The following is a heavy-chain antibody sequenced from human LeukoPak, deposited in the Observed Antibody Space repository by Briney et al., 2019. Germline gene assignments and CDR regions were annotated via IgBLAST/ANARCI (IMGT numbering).Heavy chain of an antibody. J-gene: IGHJ4*02. CDR2: IGAGGDT. V-gene: IGHV3-13*04. CDR1: GFSFSTND. CDR3: VVSLGWYYFDY. Sequence: PPGGSLRLSCVVSGFSFSTNDMHWVRQATGKGQEWVSGIGAGGDTYYSGSVKGRFTISRENAKDSLYLHMNSLRAGDTAVYYCVVSLGWYYFDYWGQGTLVTVSS. D-gene: IGHD6-19*01.